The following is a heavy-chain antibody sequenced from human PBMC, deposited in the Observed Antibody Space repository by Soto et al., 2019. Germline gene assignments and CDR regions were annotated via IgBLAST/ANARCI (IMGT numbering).Heavy chain of an antibody. J-gene: IGHJ4*02. CDR1: GASIITDNW. V-gene: IGHV4-4*02. D-gene: IGHD3-10*01. Sequence: SETLSLTCALSGASIITDNWWSWVRQPPGKEMEWIGEIYHSGNTNFNPSVKSRATISVDTSKNQFSLTVSSVTAADTAIYYCARASASSKLRGVVINWGQGTLVTVSS. CDR2: IYHSGNT. CDR3: ARASASSKLRGVVIN.